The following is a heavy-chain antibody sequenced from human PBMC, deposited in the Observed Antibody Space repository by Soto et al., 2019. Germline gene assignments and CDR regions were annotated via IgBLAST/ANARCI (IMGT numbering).Heavy chain of an antibody. CDR2: ISGSGNTI. J-gene: IGHJ4*02. V-gene: IGHV3-11*01. Sequence: QVQLVESGGGLVKPGGSLRLSCAASGFTLSDYYMSWIRQAPGKGLEWVSHISGSGNTIDYADSVKGRFTISRDNAKNSLYLQMNTLRDDDTAVFYSARGRYALDYWGQGTRVTVSS. CDR1: GFTLSDYY. D-gene: IGHD3-16*01. CDR3: ARGRYALDY.